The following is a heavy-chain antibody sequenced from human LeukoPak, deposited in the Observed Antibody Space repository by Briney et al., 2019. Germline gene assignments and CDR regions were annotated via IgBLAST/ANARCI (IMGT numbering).Heavy chain of an antibody. CDR1: GGSFSGYY. Sequence: SETLSLTCAVYGGSFSGYYWSWIRQPPGKGLEWIGEINHSGSTNYNPSLKSRVTISVDTSKNQFSLKLSSVTAADTAVYYCARAPPGDYWGQGTLVTVSS. CDR3: ARAPPGDY. CDR2: INHSGST. J-gene: IGHJ4*02. V-gene: IGHV4-34*01.